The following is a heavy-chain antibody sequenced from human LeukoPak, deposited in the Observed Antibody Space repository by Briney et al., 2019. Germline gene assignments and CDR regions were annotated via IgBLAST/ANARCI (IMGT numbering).Heavy chain of an antibody. V-gene: IGHV1-3*01. J-gene: IGHJ6*04. D-gene: IGHD2-2*01. CDR1: GYTFTSYA. CDR3: ARDSATQPRDIVVVPAAMHYYYYYGMDV. CDR2: INAGNGNT. Sequence: ASVKVSCKASGYTFTSYAMHWVRQAPGQRLEWMGWINAGNGNTKYSQKFQGRVTITRDTSASTAYMELSSLRSEDTAVYYCARDSATQPRDIVVVPAAMHYYYYYGMDVWGKGTTVTVSS.